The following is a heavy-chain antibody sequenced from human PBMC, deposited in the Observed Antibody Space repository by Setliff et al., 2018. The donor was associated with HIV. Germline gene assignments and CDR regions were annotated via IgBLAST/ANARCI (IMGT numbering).Heavy chain of an antibody. Sequence: GGSLRLSCAASGFTFSSYAMHWVRQAPGKGLEWVAAVSSDGSNRYYADSVKGRFTISRDNSKNTIYLQMHSLKPEDTAVYYCAKAPSMQYYFDYWGQGTLVTVSS. D-gene: IGHD2-8*01. J-gene: IGHJ4*02. CDR3: AKAPSMQYYFDY. V-gene: IGHV3-30*04. CDR1: GFTFSSYA. CDR2: VSSDGSNR.